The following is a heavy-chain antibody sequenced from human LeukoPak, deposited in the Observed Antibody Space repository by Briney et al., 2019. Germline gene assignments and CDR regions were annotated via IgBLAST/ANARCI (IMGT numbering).Heavy chain of an antibody. CDR2: ISAYNGNT. V-gene: IGHV1-18*04. CDR3: AREKYCSSTSCYRNYYYYYGMDV. D-gene: IGHD2-2*01. J-gene: IGHJ6*04. Sequence: ASVKVSCKASGYTFTSYGISWVRQAPGQGLEWMGWISAYNGNTNYAQKLQGRVTMTTDTSTSTAYMELRSLRSDDTAVYYCAREKYCSSTSCYRNYYYYYGMDVWGKGTTVTVSS. CDR1: GYTFTSYG.